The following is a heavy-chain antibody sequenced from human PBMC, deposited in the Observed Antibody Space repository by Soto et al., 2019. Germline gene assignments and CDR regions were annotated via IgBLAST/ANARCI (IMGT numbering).Heavy chain of an antibody. D-gene: IGHD1-26*01. CDR1: GFTFGDYA. V-gene: IGHV3-49*03. CDR2: IRSKAYGGTT. Sequence: GGSLRLSCTASGFTFGDYAMSWFRQAPGKGLEWVGFIRSKAYGGTTEYAASVKGRFTISRDDSKSIAYLQMNSLKTEDTAVYYCVFSIVGAMHNWFDHWGQGSLVTVSS. CDR3: VFSIVGAMHNWFDH. J-gene: IGHJ5*02.